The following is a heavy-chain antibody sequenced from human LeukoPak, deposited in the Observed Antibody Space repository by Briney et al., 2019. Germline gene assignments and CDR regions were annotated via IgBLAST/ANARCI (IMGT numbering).Heavy chain of an antibody. Sequence: PGGSLRLSCAASGFTFSSYAMHWVRQAPGKGLEWVAVISYDGSNKYYADSVKGRFTISRDNSKNTLYLQMNSLRAEDTAVYYCAKEGRDQREGAFDIWGQGTMVTVSS. CDR3: AKEGRDQREGAFDI. V-gene: IGHV3-30*04. CDR2: ISYDGSNK. CDR1: GFTFSSYA. J-gene: IGHJ3*02. D-gene: IGHD3-10*01.